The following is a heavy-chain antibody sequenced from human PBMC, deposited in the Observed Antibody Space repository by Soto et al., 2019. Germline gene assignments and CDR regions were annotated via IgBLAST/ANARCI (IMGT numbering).Heavy chain of an antibody. V-gene: IGHV3-23*01. CDR1: GFTFSSYA. J-gene: IGHJ4*02. Sequence: EVQLLESGGGLVQPGGSLSLSCAASGFTFSSYAMSWVRQAPGKGLEWVSAISGSGGSTYYADSVKGRFTISRDNSKNTLYLQMNSLRAEDTAVYYCASMAAPDYGEDYWGQGTLVTVSS. CDR2: ISGSGGST. D-gene: IGHD4-17*01. CDR3: ASMAAPDYGEDY.